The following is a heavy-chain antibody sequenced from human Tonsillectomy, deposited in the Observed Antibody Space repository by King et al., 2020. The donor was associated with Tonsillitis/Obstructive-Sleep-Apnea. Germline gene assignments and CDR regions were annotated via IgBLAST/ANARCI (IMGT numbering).Heavy chain of an antibody. CDR3: AKDGRDSVVVPAAMPEYVQH. CDR1: GFTFSSYA. D-gene: IGHD2-2*01. V-gene: IGHV3-23*04. J-gene: IGHJ1*01. Sequence: VQLVESGGGLVQPGGSLRLSCAASGFTFSSYAMSWVRQAPGKGLEWVSAISGSGGSTYYADSVKGRFTISRDNSKNTLYLQMNSLRAEDTAVYYCAKDGRDSVVVPAAMPEYVQHWGQGTLVTVSS. CDR2: ISGSGGST.